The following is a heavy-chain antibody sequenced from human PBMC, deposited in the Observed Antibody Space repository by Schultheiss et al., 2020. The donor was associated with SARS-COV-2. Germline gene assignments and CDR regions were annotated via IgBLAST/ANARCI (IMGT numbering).Heavy chain of an antibody. CDR3: ARGEGSGWYSDYYYYMDV. CDR1: GGSISSYY. V-gene: IGHV4-59*01. CDR2: IYNSGST. Sequence: SETLSLTCTVSGGSISSYYWSWIRQPPGKGLDWIACIYNSGSTNYNPSLKSRLTISVDTSKNQFSLKLSSVTAADTAVYYCARGEGSGWYSDYYYYMDVWGKGTTVTVSS. D-gene: IGHD6-19*01. J-gene: IGHJ6*03.